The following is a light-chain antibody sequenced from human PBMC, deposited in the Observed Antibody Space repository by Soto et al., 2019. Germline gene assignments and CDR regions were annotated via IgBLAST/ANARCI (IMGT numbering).Light chain of an antibody. CDR1: SSDIGTYNL. CDR3: CSYAGGSTLV. CDR2: EAP. V-gene: IGLV2-23*01. J-gene: IGLJ3*02. Sequence: QSALTQPASVSGSPGQSITISCTGTSSDIGTYNLVSWYQHHPGNAPQLMIYEAPKRPSGVSSRFSGSKSGNTASLTISGLQTEDEADYYCCSYAGGSTLVFGGGTKLTVL.